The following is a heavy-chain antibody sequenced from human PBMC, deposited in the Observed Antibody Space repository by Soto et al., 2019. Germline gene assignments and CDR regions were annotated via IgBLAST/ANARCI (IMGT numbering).Heavy chain of an antibody. Sequence: SATVSLTSAAYGESCRGSYWPWIRHPPGKGLEWIGAFDHSGSTNYNPSLKSRVTISVDTSTNQSSLKLSSVPAADTAVYYCARRGTVRAKFQHWGQGALLTASS. CDR3: ARRGTVRAKFQH. J-gene: IGHJ1*01. CDR2: FDHSGST. V-gene: IGHV4-34*01. CDR1: GESCRGSY. D-gene: IGHD2-8*01.